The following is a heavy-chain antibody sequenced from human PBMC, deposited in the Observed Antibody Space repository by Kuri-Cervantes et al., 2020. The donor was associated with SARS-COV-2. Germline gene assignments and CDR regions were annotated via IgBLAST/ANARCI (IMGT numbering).Heavy chain of an antibody. Sequence: SVKVSCKASGGTFSSYAISWVRQAPGQGLEWMGGIIPIFGTANYAQKFQGRVTITADESTSTAYMELSSLRSEDTAVYYCARDLIYCSSTSCYYYYYGMDVWGQGTTVTVSS. CDR1: GGTFSSYA. D-gene: IGHD2-2*01. CDR2: IIPIFGTA. CDR3: ARDLIYCSSTSCYYYYYGMDV. J-gene: IGHJ6*02. V-gene: IGHV1-69*13.